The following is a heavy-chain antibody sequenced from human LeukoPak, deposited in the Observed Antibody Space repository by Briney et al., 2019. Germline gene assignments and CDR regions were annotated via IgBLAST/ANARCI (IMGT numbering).Heavy chain of an antibody. V-gene: IGHV1-69*05. CDR2: IIPIFGTA. Sequence: ASVKVSCKASGGTFSSYAIGWVRQAPGQGLEWMGGIIPIFGTANYAQKFQGRVTITTDESTSTAYMELSSLRSEDTAVYYCARVAAAGRLDYWGQGTLVTVSS. CDR1: GGTFSSYA. CDR3: ARVAAAGRLDY. D-gene: IGHD6-13*01. J-gene: IGHJ4*02.